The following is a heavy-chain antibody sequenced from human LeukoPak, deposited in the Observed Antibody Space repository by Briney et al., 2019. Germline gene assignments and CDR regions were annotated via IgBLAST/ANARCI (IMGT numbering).Heavy chain of an antibody. CDR3: ARALNDAFDI. CDR1: GFTFSDYY. V-gene: IGHV3-11*04. Sequence: GGSLRLSCAASGFTFSDYYLIWIRQAPGEGLEWLSYITSSGSAVYYADSVKGRFTISRDNAKNSLYLQMYSLRAEDTAVYYCARALNDAFDIWGQGTMLIVSS. J-gene: IGHJ3*02. CDR2: ITSSGSAV.